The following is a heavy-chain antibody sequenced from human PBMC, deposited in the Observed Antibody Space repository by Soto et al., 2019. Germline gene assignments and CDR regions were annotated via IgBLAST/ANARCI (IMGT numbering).Heavy chain of an antibody. V-gene: IGHV3-23*01. D-gene: IGHD5-18*01. J-gene: IGHJ4*02. Sequence: GGSLRLSCAASGFTFSSYAMSWVRQAPGKGLEWVSAISGSGGSTYYADSVKGRFTISRDNSKNTLYLQMNSLRAEDTAVYYCAIDPGERGYSYGGDYWGQGTLVTVSS. CDR2: ISGSGGST. CDR3: AIDPGERGYSYGGDY. CDR1: GFTFSSYA.